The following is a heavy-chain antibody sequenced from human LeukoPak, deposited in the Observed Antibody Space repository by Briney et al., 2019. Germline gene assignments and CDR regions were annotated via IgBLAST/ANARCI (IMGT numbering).Heavy chain of an antibody. D-gene: IGHD3-22*01. Sequence: ESGPTLVNPTQTLTLTCTFSGFSLSTSGVGVGWIRQPPGKALEWLALIYWNDDKRYSPSLKSRLTITKDTSKNQMVLTMTNMDPVDTATYYCAHLISYYYERGDAFDIWGQGTMVTVSS. CDR3: AHLISYYYERGDAFDI. J-gene: IGHJ3*02. CDR2: IYWNDDK. CDR1: GFSLSTSGVG. V-gene: IGHV2-5*01.